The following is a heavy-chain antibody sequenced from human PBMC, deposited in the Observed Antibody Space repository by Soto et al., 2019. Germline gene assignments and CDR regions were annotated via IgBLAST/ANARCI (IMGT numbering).Heavy chain of an antibody. CDR3: ASPYDSSGYYHAHVGN. J-gene: IGHJ4*02. V-gene: IGHV3-48*03. CDR2: VTTGGSYT. D-gene: IGHD3-22*01. Sequence: GGPLRLSCAAAEFTCKTYAVHCVRQTPGKGLEWISYVTTGGSYTYYADSVKGRFTISRDNAKNSVYLQMNSLRAEDTAVYYCASPYDSSGYYHAHVGNWGQGALVTVSS. CDR1: EFTCKTYA.